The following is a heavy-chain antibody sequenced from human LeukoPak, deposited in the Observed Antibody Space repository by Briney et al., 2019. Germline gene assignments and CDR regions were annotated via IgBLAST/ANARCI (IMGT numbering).Heavy chain of an antibody. Sequence: SETLSLTCAVYGGSFSGYYWSWIRQPPGKGLEWIGYIYYSGSTNYNPSLKSRVTISVDTSKNQFSLKLSSVTAADTAVYYCARTLRLGELSSYYFDYWGQGTLVTVSS. CDR2: IYYSGST. CDR1: GGSFSGYY. CDR3: ARTLRLGELSSYYFDY. J-gene: IGHJ4*02. D-gene: IGHD3-16*02. V-gene: IGHV4-59*01.